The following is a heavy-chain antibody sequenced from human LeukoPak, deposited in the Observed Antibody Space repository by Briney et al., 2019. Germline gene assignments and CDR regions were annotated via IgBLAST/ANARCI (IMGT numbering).Heavy chain of an antibody. CDR3: ARVSWFPGTSYYYMDV. Sequence: SETLSLTCTVSGGSISSYYWSWIRQPPGKGLVWIGYIHYSGSTNYNPSLKSRVTVSVDTSNSQFSLRLSSVTAADTAVYYCARVSWFPGTSYYYMDVWGKGTTVTVSS. V-gene: IGHV4-59*01. CDR1: GGSISSYY. D-gene: IGHD1-1*01. J-gene: IGHJ6*03. CDR2: IHYSGST.